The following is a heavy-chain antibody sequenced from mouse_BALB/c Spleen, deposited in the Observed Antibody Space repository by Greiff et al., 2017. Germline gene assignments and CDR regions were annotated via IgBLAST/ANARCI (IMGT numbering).Heavy chain of an antibody. V-gene: IGHV14-3*02. D-gene: IGHD1-1*01. CDR1: GFNIKDTY. Sequence: VHVKQSGAELVKPGASVKLSCTASGFNIKDTYMHWVKQRPEQGLEWIGRIDPANGNTKYDPKFQGKATITADTSSNTAYLQLSSLTSEDTAVYYCARSGYYGSSYSWFAYWGQGTLVTVSA. CDR3: ARSGYYGSSYSWFAY. CDR2: IDPANGNT. J-gene: IGHJ3*01.